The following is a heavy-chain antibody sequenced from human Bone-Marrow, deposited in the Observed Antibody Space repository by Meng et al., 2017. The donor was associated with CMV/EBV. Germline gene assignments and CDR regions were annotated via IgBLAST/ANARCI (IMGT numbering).Heavy chain of an antibody. D-gene: IGHD1-1*01. CDR3: ARRRYNSYQGFFDY. CDR1: GDSVSSNSAS. CDR2: TYYDSKWYY. J-gene: IGHJ4*02. V-gene: IGHV6-1*01. Sequence: SQTLSLTCAISGDSVSSNSASWNWFRQSPSRGLEWLGRTYYDSKWYYDYAVSVVSRIVINPDTSQNQISLYLNSVTPEDTAVYYCARRRYNSYQGFFDYWGQGTLVTVSS.